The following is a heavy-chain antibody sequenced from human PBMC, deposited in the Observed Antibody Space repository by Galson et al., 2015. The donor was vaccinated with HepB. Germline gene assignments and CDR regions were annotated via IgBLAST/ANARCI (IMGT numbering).Heavy chain of an antibody. CDR2: ISSDGSKS. J-gene: IGHJ5*02. V-gene: IGHV3-30*18. CDR3: AKDSGRNQGWFDP. CDR1: GFTFSNYG. Sequence: SLRLSCAASGFTFSNYGMHWVRQAPGKGLEWVAFISSDGSKSYYEDSVKGRLTISRDNSKNTLYLQMNSLRAEDTAVYSCAKDSGRNQGWFDPWGQGTLVIVSS. D-gene: IGHD6-25*01.